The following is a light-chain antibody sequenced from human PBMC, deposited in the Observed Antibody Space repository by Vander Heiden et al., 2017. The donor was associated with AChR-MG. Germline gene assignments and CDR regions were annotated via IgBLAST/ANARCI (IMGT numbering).Light chain of an antibody. CDR1: QSVSTN. CDR3: QQYNSWPYT. V-gene: IGKV3-15*01. J-gene: IGKJ2*01. CDR2: GAS. Sequence: EIVMTQSPAILSVSPGERATLSCRASQSVSTNLAWYQHKPGQAPRLLIYGASTRATGIPARFSGSGSGTEFTLTISSLQSEDFAVYYCQQYNSWPYTVAQGTKLEI.